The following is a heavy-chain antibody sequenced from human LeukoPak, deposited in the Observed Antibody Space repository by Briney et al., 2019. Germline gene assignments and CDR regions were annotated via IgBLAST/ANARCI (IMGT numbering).Heavy chain of an antibody. CDR3: ARGATDTTRWFDP. CDR2: ISRTSESI. J-gene: IGHJ5*02. CDR1: GFTFNTYS. D-gene: IGHD1-7*01. Sequence: GGSLRLSCAASGFTFNTYSMSWVRQAPGKGLEWVSIISRTSESIFYADSVKGRFTISRDNAKNSLYLQMNGLRAEDTAAYYCARGATDTTRWFDPWGQGTLVTVSS. V-gene: IGHV3-21*01.